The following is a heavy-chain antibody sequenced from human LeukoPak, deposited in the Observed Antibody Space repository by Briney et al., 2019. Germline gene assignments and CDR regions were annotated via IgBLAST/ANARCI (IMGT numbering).Heavy chain of an antibody. J-gene: IGHJ6*03. CDR3: AREWFGEFSLGVAYMDV. Sequence: PGGSLRLSCAASGFTFSIHGMHWVRQAPGKGLEWLSYISYDGSNIQYADSVRGRFTISRDNAKNTLYLQMNSLRAEDTAVYYCAREWFGEFSLGVAYMDVWGKGTTVTVSS. V-gene: IGHV3-30*02. CDR1: GFTFSIHG. D-gene: IGHD3-10*01. CDR2: ISYDGSNI.